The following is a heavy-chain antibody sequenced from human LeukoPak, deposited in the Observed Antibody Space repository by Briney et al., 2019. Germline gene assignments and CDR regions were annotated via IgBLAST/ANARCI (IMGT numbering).Heavy chain of an antibody. CDR2: ISYDGSNK. D-gene: IGHD2-2*01. V-gene: IGHV3-30*03. CDR3: ARGSCSSTSCYRGDYYYGMDV. Sequence: PGGSLRLSCAASGFTFSSYGMHWVRQAPGKGLEWVAVISYDGSNKYYADSVKGRFTISRDNSKNTLYLQMNSLRAEDTAVYYCARGSCSSTSCYRGDYYYGMDVWGQGTTVTVSS. CDR1: GFTFSSYG. J-gene: IGHJ6*02.